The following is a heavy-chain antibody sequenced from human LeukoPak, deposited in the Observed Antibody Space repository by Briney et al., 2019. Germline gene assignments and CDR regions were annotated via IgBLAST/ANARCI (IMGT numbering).Heavy chain of an antibody. CDR2: ISNDESTI. Sequence: GGSLRLSCAASGFSFSSYWMHWVRRAPGKGPVWVSLISNDESTIIYADSVKGRFTISRDNAKNTLYLQMSSLRAEDTAVYYCARDVGTWGQGTLVTVSS. D-gene: IGHD7-27*01. CDR1: GFSFSSYW. CDR3: ARDVGT. V-gene: IGHV3-74*01. J-gene: IGHJ5*02.